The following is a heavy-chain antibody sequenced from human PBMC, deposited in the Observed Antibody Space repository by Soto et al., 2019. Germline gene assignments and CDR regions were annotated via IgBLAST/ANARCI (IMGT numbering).Heavy chain of an antibody. Sequence: PSETLSLTCTVSGGSVTSGTYYWSWIRQPPGKGREWIGYIFYTGSTNYNPSLKSRVTIAIDTSKNQFSLKLRSVTAADTAVYYCARPSYALNWDFHYGMQVCGQGTSVTVSS. V-gene: IGHV4-61*01. D-gene: IGHD2-2*01. CDR3: ARPSYALNWDFHYGMQV. CDR1: GGSVTSGTYY. J-gene: IGHJ6*02. CDR2: IFYTGST.